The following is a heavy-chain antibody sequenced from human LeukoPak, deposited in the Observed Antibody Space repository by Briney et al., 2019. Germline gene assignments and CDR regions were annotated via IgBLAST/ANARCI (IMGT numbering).Heavy chain of an antibody. CDR1: GDSVSSGNYY. D-gene: IGHD6-6*01. V-gene: IGHV4-61*01. J-gene: IGHJ4*02. Sequence: PSETLSLTCTVSGDSVSSGNYYWSWIRQPPGKGLEWIGYIYHTGNTNYYPSLKSRVTISVDTSKNQFSLKLSSVTAADTAVYYCARDRSSSEPPFDYWGQGTLVTVSS. CDR2: IYHTGNT. CDR3: ARDRSSSEPPFDY.